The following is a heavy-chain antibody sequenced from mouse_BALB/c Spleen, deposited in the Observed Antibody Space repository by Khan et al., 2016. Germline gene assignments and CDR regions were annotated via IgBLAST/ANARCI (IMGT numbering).Heavy chain of an antibody. Sequence: QVQLKESGAELVKPGASVKISCKASGYTFSSYWIEWLKQRPGHGLEWIGEILPGSGNTNYNEKFKGKATFTADTSSNTAYMQLSSLTSEDSVVYYCAIALWGLDYWGHGTTLTVSS. D-gene: IGHD6-1*01. V-gene: IGHV1-9*01. CDR2: ILPGSGNT. J-gene: IGHJ2*01. CDR3: AIALWGLDY. CDR1: GYTFSSYW.